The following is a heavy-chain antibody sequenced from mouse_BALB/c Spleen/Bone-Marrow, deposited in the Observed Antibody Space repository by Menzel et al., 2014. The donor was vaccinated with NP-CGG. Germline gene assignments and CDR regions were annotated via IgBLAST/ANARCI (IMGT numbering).Heavy chain of an antibody. CDR2: IDTSDSYT. CDR3: ARGTGWYFDV. Sequence: QVQLKQSGAELVMPGASVKMSCKASGYTFTDYRMHWVKQRPGQGLEWIGAIDTSDSYTSYNQKFKGKATLTVDESSSTAYMQLSSLTSEDSAVYYCARGTGWYFDVWGAGTTVTVSS. CDR1: GYTFTDYR. V-gene: IGHV1-69*01. J-gene: IGHJ1*01. D-gene: IGHD4-1*01.